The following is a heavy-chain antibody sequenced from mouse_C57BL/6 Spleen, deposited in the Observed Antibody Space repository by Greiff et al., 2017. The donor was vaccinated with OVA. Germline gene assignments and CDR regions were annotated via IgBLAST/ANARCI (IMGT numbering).Heavy chain of an antibody. D-gene: IGHD1-1*01. CDR3: ARSSFYYYGSSSFAY. CDR2: IYPRDGST. J-gene: IGHJ3*01. Sequence: VKLQESDAELVKPGASVKISCKVSGYTFTDHTIHWMKQRPEQGLEWIGYIYPRDGSTKYNEKFKGKATLTADKSSSTAYMQLNSLTSEDSAVYFCARSSFYYYGSSSFAYWGQGTLVTVSA. CDR1: GYTFTDHT. V-gene: IGHV1-78*01.